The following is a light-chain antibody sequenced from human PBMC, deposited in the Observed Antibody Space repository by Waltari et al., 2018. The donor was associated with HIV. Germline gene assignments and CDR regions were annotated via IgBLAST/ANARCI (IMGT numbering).Light chain of an antibody. Sequence: DIAMTQSPDSLAVSLGERATVNCRSTHSILYNSNNNSYLGWYQQKPGQPPKLLIYWPPTRASGTPDRFTGSGSGTDFALTISSLQAEDAAVYYCQQYFSTPPTFGQGTKVEI. CDR1: HSILYNSNNNSY. CDR3: QQYFSTPPT. J-gene: IGKJ1*01. CDR2: WPP. V-gene: IGKV4-1*01.